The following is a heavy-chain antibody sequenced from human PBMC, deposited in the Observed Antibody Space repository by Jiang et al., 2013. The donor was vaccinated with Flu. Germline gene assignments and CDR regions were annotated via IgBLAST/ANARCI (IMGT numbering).Heavy chain of an antibody. J-gene: IGHJ4*02. CDR3: TSGTGKSDFDY. V-gene: IGHV3-15*01. CDR1: GFTFNNAW. CDR2: IKSKADSATR. Sequence: GGSLRLSCATSGFTFNNAWMSWVRQAPGKGLEWVGRIKSKADSATRDYAXPVKGRFTISRDDSKNSLYLQMNSLKTEDTAVYYCTSGTGKSDFDYWGQGILVTVSS. D-gene: IGHD1-1*01.